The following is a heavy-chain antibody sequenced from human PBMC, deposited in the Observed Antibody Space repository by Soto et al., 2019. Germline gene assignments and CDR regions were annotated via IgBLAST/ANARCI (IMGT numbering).Heavy chain of an antibody. V-gene: IGHV1-69*13. D-gene: IGHD2-2*01. CDR2: VIPIFGTA. J-gene: IGHJ6*02. Sequence: GASVKVSCKASGGTFSSYAISWVRQAPGQGLEWMGGVIPIFGTANYAQKFQGRVTITADESTSTAYMELSSLRSEDTAVYYCARRSGKYCISTSCYPNYYYGMDVWGQGTTVTVSS. CDR3: ARRSGKYCISTSCYPNYYYGMDV. CDR1: GGTFSSYA.